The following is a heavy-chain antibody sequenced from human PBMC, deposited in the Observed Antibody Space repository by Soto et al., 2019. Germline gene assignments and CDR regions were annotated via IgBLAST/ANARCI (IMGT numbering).Heavy chain of an antibody. J-gene: IGHJ4*02. CDR1: GYTFTHFY. CDR3: AIDEGWYDILTCYSTAHHFDY. CDR2: ISPPNFNT. V-gene: IGHV1-18*01. D-gene: IGHD3-9*01. Sequence: ASVKVSCKASGYTFTHFYITWVRQAPGQGLEWMGAISPPNFNTNFAQKFHGRVTLTTDTSTNTAYMELRSLTPDDPAVYYCAIDEGWYDILTCYSTAHHFDYWGPGFLFTVSS.